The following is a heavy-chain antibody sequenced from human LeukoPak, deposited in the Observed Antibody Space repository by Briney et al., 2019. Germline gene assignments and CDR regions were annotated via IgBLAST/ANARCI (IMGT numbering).Heavy chain of an antibody. CDR3: VRRKNGFDN. J-gene: IGHJ4*02. CDR1: GFTLSEHY. D-gene: IGHD2-8*01. CDR2: SRNKANGYTT. Sequence: GGSLRLSCAASGFTLSEHYMDWVRQVPGKGLEWLGRSRNKANGYTTEYAASVKGRFTVSRDESRSSLFLQMNNVETEDTALYYCVRRKNGFDNWGQGTLVTVSS. V-gene: IGHV3-72*01.